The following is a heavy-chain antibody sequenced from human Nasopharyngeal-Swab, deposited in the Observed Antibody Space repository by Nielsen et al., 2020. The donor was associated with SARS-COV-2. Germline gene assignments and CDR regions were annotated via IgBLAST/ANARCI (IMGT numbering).Heavy chain of an antibody. CDR1: GWSFSGYY. CDR3: ASSSSWAIYYYGMDV. D-gene: IGHD6-13*01. Sequence: SETLSLTCAVYGWSFSGYYWSWIRQPPGKGMEWIGEINHSGSTNYNPSLKIRVTISVDTSKNQFSLKLSSVTAADTAVYYCASSSSWAIYYYGMDVWGQGTTVTVSS. J-gene: IGHJ6*02. V-gene: IGHV4-34*01. CDR2: INHSGST.